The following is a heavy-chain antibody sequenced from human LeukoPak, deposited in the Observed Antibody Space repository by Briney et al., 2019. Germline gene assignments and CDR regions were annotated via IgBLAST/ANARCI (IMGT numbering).Heavy chain of an antibody. CDR3: ARGCPLEAPGNWLDP. CDR2: INAKTGAT. V-gene: IGHV1-46*01. CDR1: GYSFTNYF. D-gene: IGHD6-13*01. Sequence: ASVKVSCKASGYSFTNYFLNWVRQPPGQGLEWRGMINAKTGATYYAQGFQGRLTMTRDTSTSTVYMDLSGLRSEDTAVYYCARGCPLEAPGNWLDPWGQGTLVTVSS. J-gene: IGHJ5*02.